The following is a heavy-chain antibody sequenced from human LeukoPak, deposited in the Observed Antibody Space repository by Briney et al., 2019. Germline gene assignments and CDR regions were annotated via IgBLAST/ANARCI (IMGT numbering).Heavy chain of an antibody. V-gene: IGHV4-30-4*01. Sequence: SETLSLTCTVSGGSISSGDYYWSWIRQPPGKGLEWIGYIYYSGSTYYNPSLKSRVTMSVDTSKNQFSLKMSSVTAADTAVYYCASNYGSGSYHYFDYWSQGTLVTVSS. CDR2: IYYSGST. J-gene: IGHJ4*02. D-gene: IGHD3-10*01. CDR3: ASNYGSGSYHYFDY. CDR1: GGSISSGDYY.